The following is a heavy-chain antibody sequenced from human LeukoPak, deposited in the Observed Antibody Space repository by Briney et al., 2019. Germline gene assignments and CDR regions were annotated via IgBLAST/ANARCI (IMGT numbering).Heavy chain of an antibody. CDR1: GFTFSSYS. CDR3: ARTYWERFGELFFDY. D-gene: IGHD3-10*01. CDR2: ISSSSSTI. Sequence: QPGGSLRLSCAASGFTFSSYSMNWVRQAPGKGLEWVSYISSSSSTIYYADSVKGRFTISRDNAKNSLYLQMNSLRAEDTAVYYCARTYWERFGELFFDYWGQGTLVTVSS. J-gene: IGHJ4*02. V-gene: IGHV3-48*04.